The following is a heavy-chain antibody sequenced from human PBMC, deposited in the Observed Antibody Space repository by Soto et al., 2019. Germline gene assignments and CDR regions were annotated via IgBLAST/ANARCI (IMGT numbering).Heavy chain of an antibody. D-gene: IGHD4-17*01. J-gene: IGHJ5*02. CDR3: ARNPPYGDYELRYWFDP. Sequence: ASVKVSCKASGYTFTSYAMHWVRQAPGQRLEWMGWINAGNGNTKYSQKFQGRVTITRDTSASTAYMELSSLRSEDTAVYYCARNPPYGDYELRYWFDPWGQGTLVTVSS. CDR2: INAGNGNT. CDR1: GYTFTSYA. V-gene: IGHV1-3*01.